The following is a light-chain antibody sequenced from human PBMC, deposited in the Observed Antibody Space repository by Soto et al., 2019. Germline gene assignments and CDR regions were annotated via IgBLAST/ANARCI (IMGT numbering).Light chain of an antibody. J-gene: IGKJ3*01. CDR2: ATS. CDR1: QGISSF. V-gene: IGKV1-9*01. CDR3: QQLNSYPRT. Sequence: IQLTQSPSSLSASVGDRVTITCRASQGISSFLAWYQQKPGKVPKLLIYATSTLQSGVPSRFSGSGSGTDFTPTISSLQPEDFATYYCQQLNSYPRTFGPGTKVDIK.